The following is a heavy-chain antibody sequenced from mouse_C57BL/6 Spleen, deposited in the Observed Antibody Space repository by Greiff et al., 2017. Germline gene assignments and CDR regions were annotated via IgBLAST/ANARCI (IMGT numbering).Heavy chain of an antibody. Sequence: VQLQQSGTVLARPGASVKMSCKTSGYTFTSYWMHWVKQRPGQGLEWIGAIYPGNSDTSYNQKFKGKAKLTAVTSASTAYMELSSLTNEDSAVYYCTGGDYDDGAFDYWGQGTTLTVSS. J-gene: IGHJ2*01. CDR2: IYPGNSDT. D-gene: IGHD2-4*01. V-gene: IGHV1-5*01. CDR3: TGGDYDDGAFDY. CDR1: GYTFTSYW.